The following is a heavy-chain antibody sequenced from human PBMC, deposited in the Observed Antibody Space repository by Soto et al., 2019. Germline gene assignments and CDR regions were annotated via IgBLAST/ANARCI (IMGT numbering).Heavy chain of an antibody. CDR3: ARAPTIFGVVIISALYGMDA. Sequence: PSQTLSLTCAISGDSVSSNSAAWNWIRQSPSRGLEWLGRTYYRSKWYNDYAVSVKSRITINPDTSKNQFSLQLNSVTPEDTAVYYCARAPTIFGVVIISALYGMDAWGQGTTVTVSS. CDR2: TYYRSKWYN. V-gene: IGHV6-1*01. J-gene: IGHJ6*02. D-gene: IGHD3-3*01. CDR1: GDSVSSNSAA.